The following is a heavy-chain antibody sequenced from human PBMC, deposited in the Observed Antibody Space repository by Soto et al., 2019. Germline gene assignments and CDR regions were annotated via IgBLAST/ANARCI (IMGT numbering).Heavy chain of an antibody. D-gene: IGHD3-10*01. CDR2: IFPGDSDA. CDR1: GYSFPTYW. CDR3: ARHNLGVRKRGDY. V-gene: IGHV5-51*01. J-gene: IGHJ4*02. Sequence: EVELVQSGPEVKKVGESLIISCKGSGYSFPTYWIAWVRQRPGKGLEWMGMIFPGDSDARYSPSFQGQVTMSADKSIDTAYLQWNSLKASDTAVYYCARHNLGVRKRGDYWGQGTPVTVSS.